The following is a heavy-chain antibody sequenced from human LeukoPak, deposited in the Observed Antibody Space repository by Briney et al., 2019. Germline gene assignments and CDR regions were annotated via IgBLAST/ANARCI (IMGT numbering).Heavy chain of an antibody. Sequence: GGSLRLSCAASGFTFSSYSMNWVRQAPGKGLEWVSSISSSSSYIYYADSVKGRFTISRDNAKNSLYLQMNSLRAEDTAVYYCARDPIAGAFDIWGKGTMVTVSS. CDR2: ISSSSSYI. D-gene: IGHD2-21*01. CDR3: ARDPIAGAFDI. CDR1: GFTFSSYS. J-gene: IGHJ3*02. V-gene: IGHV3-21*01.